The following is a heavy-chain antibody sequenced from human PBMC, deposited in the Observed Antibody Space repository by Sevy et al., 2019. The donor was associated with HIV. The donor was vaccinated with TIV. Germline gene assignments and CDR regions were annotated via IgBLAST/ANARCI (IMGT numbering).Heavy chain of an antibody. J-gene: IGHJ4*02. Sequence: PSVKVSCKASGYTFTTYRITWVRQAPGQGLEWMGWVSPHNGDTDYAQKFQGRVTMITDTSTSTAFMELRSLRSDDTALYYCARSYCSGGRCYSLAYWGQGTLVTVSS. CDR2: VSPHNGDT. V-gene: IGHV1-18*01. CDR1: GYTFTTYR. D-gene: IGHD2-15*01. CDR3: ARSYCSGGRCYSLAY.